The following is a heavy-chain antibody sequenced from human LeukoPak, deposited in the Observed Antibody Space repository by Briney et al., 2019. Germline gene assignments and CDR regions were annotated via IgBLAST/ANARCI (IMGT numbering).Heavy chain of an antibody. CDR2: IYYSGST. V-gene: IGHV4-31*03. D-gene: IGHD3-3*01. CDR1: GGSISSGGYY. CDR3: ARAPGPGGGFWSGYYTSRGKPQAYFGY. J-gene: IGHJ4*02. Sequence: PSETLSLTCTVSGGSISSGGYYWSWIRQHPGKGLEWIGYIYYSGSTYYNPSLKSRVTISVDTSKNQFSLKLSSVTAADTAVYYCARAPGPGGGFWSGYYTSRGKPQAYFGYWGQGTLVTVSS.